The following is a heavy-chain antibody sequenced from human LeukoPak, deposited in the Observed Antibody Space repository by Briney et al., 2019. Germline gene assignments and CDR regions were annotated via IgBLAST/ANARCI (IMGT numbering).Heavy chain of an antibody. V-gene: IGHV1-8*01. CDR1: GYTFTSYD. J-gene: IGHJ6*03. Sequence: ASVKVSCKASGYTFTSYDINWVRQATGQGLEWMGWMNPNSGNTGYAQKFQGRVTMTRNTSISTAYMELSSLRSEDTAVHYCARAYRVVTRDYYYYMDVWGKGTTVTVSS. CDR2: MNPNSGNT. D-gene: IGHD4-23*01. CDR3: ARAYRVVTRDYYYYMDV.